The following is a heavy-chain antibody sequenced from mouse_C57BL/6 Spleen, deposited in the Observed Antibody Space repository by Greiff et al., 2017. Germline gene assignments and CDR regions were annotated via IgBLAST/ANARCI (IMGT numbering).Heavy chain of an antibody. J-gene: IGHJ3*01. V-gene: IGHV1-15*01. Sequence: VQLQQSGAELVRPGASVTLSCKASGYTFTDYEMHWVKQTPVHGLEWIGAIDPETGGTAYNQKFKGKAILTADKSSSTAYMELRSLTSEDSAVYYCTTYITTVEAWFAYWGQGTLVTVSA. CDR3: TTYITTVEAWFAY. CDR1: GYTFTDYE. D-gene: IGHD1-1*01. CDR2: IDPETGGT.